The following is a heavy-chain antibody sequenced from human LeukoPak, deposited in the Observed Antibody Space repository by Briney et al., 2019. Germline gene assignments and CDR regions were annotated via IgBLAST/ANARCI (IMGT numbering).Heavy chain of an antibody. V-gene: IGHV3-23*01. CDR1: GFTFSSYA. D-gene: IGHD3-22*01. CDR2: ISGSGGST. CDR3: AKDAYYYDSSGYSHFDY. Sequence: GGSLRLSCAASGFTFSSYAMSWVRQAPGKGLEWVSAISGSGGSTYYADSVKGRFTISRDNSKNTLYLQMNSLRAEDTAVYYCAKDAYYYDSSGYSHFDYWGQGTLVTVSS. J-gene: IGHJ4*02.